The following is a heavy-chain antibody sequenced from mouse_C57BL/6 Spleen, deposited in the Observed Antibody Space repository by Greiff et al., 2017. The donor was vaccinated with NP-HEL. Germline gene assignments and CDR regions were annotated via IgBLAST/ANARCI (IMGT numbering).Heavy chain of an antibody. V-gene: IGHV5-6*01. D-gene: IGHD1-1*01. J-gene: IGHJ3*01. Sequence: EVKLVESGGDLVKPGGSLKLSCAASGFTFSSYGMSWVRQTPDKRLEWVATISSGGSYTYYPDSVKGRFTISRDNAKNTLYLQMSSLKSEDTAMYYWARPYGSEKAWFAYWGQGTLVTVSA. CDR2: ISSGGSYT. CDR1: GFTFSSYG. CDR3: ARPYGSEKAWFAY.